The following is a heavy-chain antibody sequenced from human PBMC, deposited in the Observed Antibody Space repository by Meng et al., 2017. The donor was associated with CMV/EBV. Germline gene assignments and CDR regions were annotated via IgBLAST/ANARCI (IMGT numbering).Heavy chain of an antibody. CDR3: AREPYIVLMVYAGFDY. D-gene: IGHD2-8*01. J-gene: IGHJ4*02. V-gene: IGHV4-34*01. CDR2: LNHSGST. Sequence: YGGSFSGYYWSWIRQPPGKGLEWIGELNHSGSTNYNPSLKSRVTISVDTSKNQFSLKLSSVTAADTAVYYCAREPYIVLMVYAGFDYWGQGTLVTVSS. CDR1: GGSFSGYY.